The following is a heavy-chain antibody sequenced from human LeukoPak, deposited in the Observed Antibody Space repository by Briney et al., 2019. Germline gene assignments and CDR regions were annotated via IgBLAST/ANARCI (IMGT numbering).Heavy chain of an antibody. CDR1: GGSISSYY. D-gene: IGHD3-22*01. J-gene: IGHJ4*02. CDR2: IYYSGST. V-gene: IGHV4-59*01. Sequence: SETLSLTCTVSGGSISSYYWSWIRQPPGKGLEWIGYIYYSGSTNYNPSLKSRVTISVDTSKNQFSLRLSSVTAADTAVYYCARDGYDSSGYFDYWGQGTLVTVSS. CDR3: ARDGYDSSGYFDY.